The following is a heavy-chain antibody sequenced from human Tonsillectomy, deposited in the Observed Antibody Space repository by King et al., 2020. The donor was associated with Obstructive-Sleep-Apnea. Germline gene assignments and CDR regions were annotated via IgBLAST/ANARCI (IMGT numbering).Heavy chain of an antibody. CDR2: ISFDGDNK. CDR3: ARATYDY. CDR1: GFTFTTSA. V-gene: IGHV3-30-3*01. J-gene: IGHJ4*02. Sequence: VQLVESGGGVVQPGKSLRLSCVGSGFTFTTSAMHWVRQTPGKGPEWVATISFDGDNKHYAKSMKGRLTISRDNSQNTVFLQINSLRVDDTALYYCARATYDYWGQGALVTVSA.